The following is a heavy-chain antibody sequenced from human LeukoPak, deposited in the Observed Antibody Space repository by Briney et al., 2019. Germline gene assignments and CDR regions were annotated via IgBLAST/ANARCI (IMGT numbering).Heavy chain of an antibody. CDR2: ISSSSSYI. J-gene: IGHJ4*02. D-gene: IGHD3-22*01. V-gene: IGHV3-21*01. Sequence: GRTLRLSCAASGFTFSSYSMNWVRQAPGKGLEWVSSISSSSSYIYYADSVKGRFTISRDNAKNSLYLQMNSLRAEDTAVYYCARKKGYYDSSGYYYATHFDYWGQGTLVTVSS. CDR1: GFTFSSYS. CDR3: ARKKGYYDSSGYYYATHFDY.